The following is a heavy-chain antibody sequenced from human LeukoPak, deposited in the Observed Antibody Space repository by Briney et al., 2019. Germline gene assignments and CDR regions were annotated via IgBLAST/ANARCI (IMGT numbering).Heavy chain of an antibody. D-gene: IGHD2-2*02. CDR1: GASITTDY. CDR2: MYNSGNT. CDR3: ARLGCCSTTACYKRGYFYYYMDV. Sequence: PSETLSLTCTVSGASITTDYWSWVRQTPGKGLEWIGYMYNSGNTKYNPSLRSRVTFSLDTSKNLFPLNVSSVTAADTAVYYCARLGCCSTTACYKRGYFYYYMDVWGKGTTVTVSS. V-gene: IGHV4-4*09. J-gene: IGHJ6*03.